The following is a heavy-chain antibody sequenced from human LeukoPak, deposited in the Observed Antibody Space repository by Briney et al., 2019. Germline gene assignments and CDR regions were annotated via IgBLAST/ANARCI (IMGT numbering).Heavy chain of an antibody. CDR2: IIPIFGTA. Sequence: SVKVSCKASGGTFSSYAISWVRQAPGQGLEWMGGIIPIFGTANYAQKFQGRVTITADESTSTAYMELSSLRSEDTAVYYCARSGYCSGGSCYSNYYYGMDVWGKGTTDTVSS. CDR1: GGTFSSYA. CDR3: ARSGYCSGGSCYSNYYYGMDV. J-gene: IGHJ6*04. D-gene: IGHD2-15*01. V-gene: IGHV1-69*13.